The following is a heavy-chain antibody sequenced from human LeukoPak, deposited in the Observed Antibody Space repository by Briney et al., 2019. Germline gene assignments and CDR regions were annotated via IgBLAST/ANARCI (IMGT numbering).Heavy chain of an antibody. V-gene: IGHV3-66*04. Sequence: AGGSLRLSCAASGLSVRNNYMSWVRQAPGKGLEWVSVLYAGGSAYYADSVKGRFSISRDHSRNTLYLQMNSLRAEDTAVYYCGGHVRRSGWDYWGQGTLVTVSS. CDR3: GGHVRRSGWDY. CDR2: LYAGGSA. D-gene: IGHD6-19*01. J-gene: IGHJ4*02. CDR1: GLSVRNNY.